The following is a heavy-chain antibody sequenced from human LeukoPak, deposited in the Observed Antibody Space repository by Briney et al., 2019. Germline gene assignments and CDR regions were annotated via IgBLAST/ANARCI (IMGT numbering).Heavy chain of an antibody. CDR1: GFTFDDYA. Sequence: GGSLRLSCAVSGFTFDDYAMHWVRQAPGKGLEWVSGISWNSGSIGYADSVKGRFTISRDNAKNSLYLQMNSLRAEDTALYYCAKTRIAAAGDSFDYWGQGTLVTVSS. CDR3: AKTRIAAAGDSFDY. CDR2: ISWNSGSI. D-gene: IGHD6-13*01. V-gene: IGHV3-9*01. J-gene: IGHJ4*02.